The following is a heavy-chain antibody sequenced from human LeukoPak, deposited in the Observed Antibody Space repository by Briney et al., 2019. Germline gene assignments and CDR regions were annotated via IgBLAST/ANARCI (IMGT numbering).Heavy chain of an antibody. V-gene: IGHV5-51*01. J-gene: IGHJ6*03. CDR1: GYSFTSYW. D-gene: IGHD1-7*01. CDR2: IYPGDSDT. CDR3: ARHINCNYDYYYYYYMDV. Sequence: GESLKISCKGSGYSFTSYWIGWVRQMPGKGLEWMGIIYPGDSDTRYSPSFQGQVTISADKSISTAYLQSISLKASDNAMYYCARHINCNYDYYYYYYMDVWGKGTTVTVSS.